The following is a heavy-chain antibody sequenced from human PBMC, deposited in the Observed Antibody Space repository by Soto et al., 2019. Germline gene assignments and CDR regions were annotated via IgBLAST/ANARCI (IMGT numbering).Heavy chain of an antibody. CDR1: GGSISSSRSY. CDR2: IYYSGST. V-gene: IGHV4-61*05. CDR3: ARYCSSTSCYRDAFDI. J-gene: IGHJ3*02. Sequence: SETLSLTCNVSGGSISSSRSYWAWIRQPPGKGLEWIGYIYYSGSTNYNPSLKSRVTISVDTSKNQFSLKLSSVTAADTAVYYCARYCSSTSCYRDAFDIWGQGTMVTVSS. D-gene: IGHD2-2*01.